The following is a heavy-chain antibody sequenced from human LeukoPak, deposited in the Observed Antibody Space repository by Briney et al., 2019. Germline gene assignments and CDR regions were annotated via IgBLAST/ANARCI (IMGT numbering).Heavy chain of an antibody. V-gene: IGHV3-23*01. D-gene: IGHD6-19*01. J-gene: IGHJ4*02. CDR2: ISGSGGST. Sequence: QSGGSLRLSCAASGFTFSSYAMSWVRQAPGKGLEWVSAISGSGGSTYHADSVKGRFTISRDNSKNTLYLQMNSLRAEDTAVYYCATTSGWYEDYWGQGTLVTVSS. CDR1: GFTFSSYA. CDR3: ATTSGWYEDY.